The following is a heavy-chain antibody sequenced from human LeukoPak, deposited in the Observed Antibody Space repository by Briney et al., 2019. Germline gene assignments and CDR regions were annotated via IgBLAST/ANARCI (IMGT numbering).Heavy chain of an antibody. CDR1: GGSFSGYY. J-gene: IGHJ4*02. CDR2: INHSGST. Sequence: SETLSLTCTVSGGSFSGYYWSWIRQPPGKGLEWIGEINHSGSTNYNPSLKSRVTISVDTSKNQFSLKLSSVTAADTAVYYCARPQGYCSSTSCYIWGYYFDYWGQGTLVTVSS. D-gene: IGHD2-2*02. CDR3: ARPQGYCSSTSCYIWGYYFDY. V-gene: IGHV4-34*01.